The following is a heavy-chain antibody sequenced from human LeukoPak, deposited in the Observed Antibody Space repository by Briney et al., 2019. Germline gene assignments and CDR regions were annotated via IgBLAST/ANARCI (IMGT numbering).Heavy chain of an antibody. V-gene: IGHV3-7*01. CDR1: GFTFSSYW. Sequence: GGSLRLPCAASGFTFSSYWMSWVRQAPGKGLEWVANIKQDGSEKYYVDSVKGRFTISRDNAKNSLYLQMNSLRAEDTAVYYCARDRRNYYDSSGYYDYWGQGTLVTVSS. J-gene: IGHJ4*02. D-gene: IGHD3-22*01. CDR3: ARDRRNYYDSSGYYDY. CDR2: IKQDGSEK.